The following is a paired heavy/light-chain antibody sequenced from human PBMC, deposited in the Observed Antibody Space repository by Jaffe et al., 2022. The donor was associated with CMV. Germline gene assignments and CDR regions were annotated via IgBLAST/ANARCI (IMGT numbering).Heavy chain of an antibody. Sequence: EVQLVESGGGLVQPGGSLRLSCTASGYSFRDREMNWIRQAPGKGLEWISYISTTGSTIYYADSVEGRFTISRDNARNSLSLQMNSLRADDTAVYYCARDRWEANIFTGPFDLWGQGTLVTVSS. V-gene: IGHV3-48*03. J-gene: IGHJ4*02. CDR2: ISTTGSTI. CDR3: ARDRWEANIFTGPFDL. CDR1: GYSFRDRE. D-gene: IGHD1-26*01.
Light chain of an antibody. CDR1: QVISNS. CDR2: AAS. V-gene: IGKV1-NL1*01. Sequence: DFQMTQSPSSLSASVGDRVTITCRASQVISNSLAWYQQKLGQAPKLLLYAASRLEGGVPSRFSGSGSGTDFTLTISSLQPEDFATYYCQQYYSFPQTFGQGTKVEIK. J-gene: IGKJ1*01. CDR3: QQYYSFPQT.